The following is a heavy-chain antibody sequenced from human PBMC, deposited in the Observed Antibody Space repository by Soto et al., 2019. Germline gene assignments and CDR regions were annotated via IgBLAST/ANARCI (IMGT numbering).Heavy chain of an antibody. J-gene: IGHJ5*02. CDR1: GGSFSGYY. CDR2: INHSGST. Sequence: QVQLQQWGAGLLKPSETLSLTCAVYGGSFSGYYWSWIRQPPGKGLEWIGEINHSGSTNYNPSLRRRVTVSVDTSKNQFSLKLSSVTAADTAVYYCARGRNLYSSSWYGLGTTQFDPWGQGTLVTVSS. V-gene: IGHV4-34*01. CDR3: ARGRNLYSSSWYGLGTTQFDP. D-gene: IGHD6-13*01.